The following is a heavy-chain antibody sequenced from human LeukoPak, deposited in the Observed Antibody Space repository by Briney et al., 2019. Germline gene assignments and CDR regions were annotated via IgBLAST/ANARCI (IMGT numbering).Heavy chain of an antibody. CDR2: INPNSGGT. CDR3: ARGFSSWYPSPYYLEY. CDR1: GYTFTGYY. V-gene: IGHV1-2*02. J-gene: IGHJ4*02. D-gene: IGHD6-13*01. Sequence: VASVRVSCTASGYTFTGYYMHWVRQVPGQALEWMGWINPNSGGTNYAQKFQGRVTMTRDTSSTTAYVELSRLRSDDTAVYYCARGFSSWYPSPYYLEYCGQGTPVTVSS.